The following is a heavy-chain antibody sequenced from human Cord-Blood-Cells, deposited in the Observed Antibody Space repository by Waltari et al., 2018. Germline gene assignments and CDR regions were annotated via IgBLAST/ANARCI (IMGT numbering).Heavy chain of an antibody. Sequence: QVQLQQWGAGLLKPLETLSLTCAVYGGSFSGYYWSWIRQPPGKGLEWIGEINHSGSTNYNPSLKSRVTISVDTSKNQFSLKLSSVTAADTTVYYCAMTVTTTDAFDIWGQGTMVTVSS. CDR2: INHSGST. V-gene: IGHV4-34*01. D-gene: IGHD4-17*01. CDR1: GGSFSGYY. CDR3: AMTVTTTDAFDI. J-gene: IGHJ3*02.